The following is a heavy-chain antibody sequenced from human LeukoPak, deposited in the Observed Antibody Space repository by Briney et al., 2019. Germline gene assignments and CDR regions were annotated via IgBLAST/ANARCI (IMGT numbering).Heavy chain of an antibody. V-gene: IGHV3-23*01. CDR2: ISSTGGTT. CDR3: ASLPTAASYMDV. CDR1: GITFSSYG. J-gene: IGHJ6*03. Sequence: GGSLRLSCAASGITFSSYGMSWVRQAPGKGLEWVSSISSTGGTTYYADSVKGRFTISRDNAKNSLYLQMDSLRAEDMAVYYCASLPTAASYMDVWGKGTTVTVSS. D-gene: IGHD5/OR15-5a*01.